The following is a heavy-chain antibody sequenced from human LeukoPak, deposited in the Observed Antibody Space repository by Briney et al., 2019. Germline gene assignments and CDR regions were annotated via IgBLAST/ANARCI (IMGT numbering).Heavy chain of an antibody. CDR2: IVVGSGNT. J-gene: IGHJ3*02. CDR3: AANTPRVVRKDAFDI. CDR1: GFTFTSSA. Sequence: SVKVSCKASGFTFTSSAMQWVRQARGQRLEWIGWIVVGSGNTNYAQQFQERITITRDMSTSTAYMELSSLRSEDTAVYYCAANTPRVVRKDAFDIWGQGTMVTVSS. D-gene: IGHD2-21*01. V-gene: IGHV1-58*02.